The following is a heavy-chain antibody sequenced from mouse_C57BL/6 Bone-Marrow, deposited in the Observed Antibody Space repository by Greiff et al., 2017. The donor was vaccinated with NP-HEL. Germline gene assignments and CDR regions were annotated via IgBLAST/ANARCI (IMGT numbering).Heavy chain of an antibody. CDR2: IHPNSVST. CDR1: GYTFTSYW. V-gene: IGHV1-64*01. D-gene: IGHD1-1*01. CDR3: ARFTTVWYFDV. Sequence: QVQLQQPGAELVKPGASVQLSCKASGYTFTSYWMHWVKQRPGHGLAWIGMIHPNSVSTNYNEQFKSKATLTVDKSSSTAYIQLSRLTSEDSAVYYCARFTTVWYFDVWGTGTTGTVSS. J-gene: IGHJ1*03.